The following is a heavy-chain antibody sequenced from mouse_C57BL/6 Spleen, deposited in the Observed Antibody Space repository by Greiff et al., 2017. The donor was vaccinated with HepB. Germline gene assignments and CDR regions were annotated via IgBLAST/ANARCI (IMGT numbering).Heavy chain of an antibody. CDR2: ISSGSSTI. CDR1: GFTFSDYG. Sequence: EVKLVESGGGLVKPGGSLKLSCAASGFTFSDYGMHWVRQAPEKGLEWVAYISSGSSTIYYADTVKGRFTISRDNAKNTLFLQITSLRSEDTAMYYCARQSNYDYYFDYWGQGTTLTVSS. J-gene: IGHJ2*01. D-gene: IGHD2-5*01. V-gene: IGHV5-17*01. CDR3: ARQSNYDYYFDY.